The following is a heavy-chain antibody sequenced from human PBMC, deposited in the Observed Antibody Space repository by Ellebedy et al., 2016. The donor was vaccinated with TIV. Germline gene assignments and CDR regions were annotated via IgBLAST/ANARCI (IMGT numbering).Heavy chain of an antibody. CDR2: IVGSGGGI. J-gene: IGHJ4*02. CDR3: ARDRTPGDGYWVFNQ. Sequence: GESLKISCAASGFTFSRYAMTWVRQAPGKGLEWVSGIVGSGGGIFYADSVKGRFTISIDNSKSTVDLQMNSLRAEDTAIYYCARDRTPGDGYWVFNQWGQGALVTVSS. V-gene: IGHV3-23*01. D-gene: IGHD5-18*01. CDR1: GFTFSRYA.